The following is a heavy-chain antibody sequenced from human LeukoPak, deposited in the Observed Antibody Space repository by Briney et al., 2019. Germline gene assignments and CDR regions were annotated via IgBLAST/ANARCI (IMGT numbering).Heavy chain of an antibody. CDR2: ISGSGGST. V-gene: IGHV3-23*01. Sequence: GGSLRLSCAASGFTFSSYAMSWVRQAPGKGLEWASAISGSGGSTYYADSVKGRFTISRDNSKNTLYLQMNSLRAEDTAVYYCAKSSIRYSSSSLDDYFDYWGQGTLVTVSS. CDR3: AKSSIRYSSSSLDDYFDY. J-gene: IGHJ4*02. CDR1: GFTFSSYA. D-gene: IGHD6-6*01.